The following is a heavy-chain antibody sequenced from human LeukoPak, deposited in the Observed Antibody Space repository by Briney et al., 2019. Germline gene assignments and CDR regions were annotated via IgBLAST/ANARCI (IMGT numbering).Heavy chain of an antibody. CDR2: INPNSGGT. J-gene: IGHJ5*02. CDR3: ARDLKINVGNR. Sequence: ASVKVSCKASGYTFTGYYMHWVRQAPGKGLEWMGWINPNSGGTNYAQKFQGRVTITRDTSISTAYMELSRLRADDTAVYYCARDLKINVGNRWGPGTLVTVSS. D-gene: IGHD7-27*01. V-gene: IGHV1-2*02. CDR1: GYTFTGYY.